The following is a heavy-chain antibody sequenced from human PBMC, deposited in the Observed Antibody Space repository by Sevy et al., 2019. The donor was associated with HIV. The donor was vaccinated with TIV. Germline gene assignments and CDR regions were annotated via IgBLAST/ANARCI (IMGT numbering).Heavy chain of an antibody. J-gene: IGHJ4*02. CDR2: VHSSGST. V-gene: IGHV4-4*07. CDR1: GGSITSYY. D-gene: IGHD5-12*01. CDR3: ARDSGYDQNFDY. Sequence: SETLSLTCTVSGGSITSYYWSWIRQPAGKGLEWIGRVHSSGSTNNNRSLNSRVTMSVDTSKNQFSLRLSSVTAADTAVYFCARDSGYDQNFDYWGQGTLVTVSS.